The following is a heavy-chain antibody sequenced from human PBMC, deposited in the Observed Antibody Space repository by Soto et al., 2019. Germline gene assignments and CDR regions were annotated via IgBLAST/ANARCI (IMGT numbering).Heavy chain of an antibody. D-gene: IGHD1-26*01. CDR3: ARGVAGWETHPYYFDY. CDR2: TRGKAYGGTT. CDR1: GFSFGGYA. V-gene: IGHV3-49*05. Sequence: KPGGSLRLSCATSGFSFGGYAMSWFRQAPGKGLEWVGFTRGKAYGGTTEFAASVTGRFTISRDESNSIAYLQMNNLETEDKAVYYCARGVAGWETHPYYFDYWGQGT. J-gene: IGHJ4*02.